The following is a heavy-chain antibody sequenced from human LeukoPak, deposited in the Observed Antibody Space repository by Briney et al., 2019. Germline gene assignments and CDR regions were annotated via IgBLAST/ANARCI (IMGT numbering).Heavy chain of an antibody. CDR2: IIPIFGTA. Sequence: SVKVSCKASGGTFSNYDISWVRQAPGQGLEWMGGIIPIFGTANHAQKFQGRVTITADESTSTAYMELSSLRSEDTAVYYCASASRITMLRGANDYWGQGTLVTVSS. V-gene: IGHV1-69*13. D-gene: IGHD3-10*01. J-gene: IGHJ4*02. CDR3: ASASRITMLRGANDY. CDR1: GGTFSNYD.